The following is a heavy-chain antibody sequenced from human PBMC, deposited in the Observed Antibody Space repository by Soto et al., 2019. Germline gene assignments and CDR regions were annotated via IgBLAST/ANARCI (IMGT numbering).Heavy chain of an antibody. V-gene: IGHV1-69*06. CDR2: SIPIFDTT. J-gene: IGHJ6*02. CDR3: ARSSRRSVEFYSAFQA. D-gene: IGHD2-15*01. Sequence: QVQLVQSGAEVKRPGSSVKVSCKASEVTFSTYAIGWVRQAPGQGLEWMGGSIPIFDTTNYAQKFHGRVTNTTYKSSYTAYMELSSMRFEDTDVNYCARSSRRSVEFYSAFQAWGQGTTVNVSS. CDR1: EVTFSTYA.